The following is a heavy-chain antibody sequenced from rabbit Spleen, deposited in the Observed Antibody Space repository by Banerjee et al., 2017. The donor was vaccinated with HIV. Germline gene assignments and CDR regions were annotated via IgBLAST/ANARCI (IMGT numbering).Heavy chain of an antibody. CDR2: INTGSSGST. V-gene: IGHV1S45*01. CDR1: GFSFSSSYW. D-gene: IGHD7-1*01. J-gene: IGHJ4*01. Sequence: EESGGDLVKPEGSLTLTCKASGFSFSSSYWICWVRQAPGKGLEWIGCINTGSSGSTYYASWAKGRFTISKTSSTTVTLQMTSLTAADTATYFCARGVTDSTWASNLWGQGTLVTVS. CDR3: ARGVTDSTWASNL.